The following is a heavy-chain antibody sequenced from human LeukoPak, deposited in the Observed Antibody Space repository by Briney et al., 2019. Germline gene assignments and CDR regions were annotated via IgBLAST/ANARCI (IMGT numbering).Heavy chain of an antibody. CDR2: IYHSGST. J-gene: IGHJ4*02. CDR3: ARRLIAAAGNDY. D-gene: IGHD6-13*01. V-gene: IGHV4-38-2*01. Sequence: SETLSLTCAVSGYSISSGYYWGWIRQPPGKGLEWIGSIYHSGSTYYNPSLKSRVTISVDTSKNQFSLKLSSVTAADTAVYYCARRLIAAAGNDYWGQGTLVTVSS. CDR1: GYSISSGYY.